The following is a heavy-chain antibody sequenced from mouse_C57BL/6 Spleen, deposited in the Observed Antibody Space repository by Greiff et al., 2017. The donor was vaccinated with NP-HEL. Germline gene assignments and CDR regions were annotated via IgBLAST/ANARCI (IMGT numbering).Heavy chain of an antibody. CDR2: IHPNSGST. V-gene: IGHV1-64*01. D-gene: IGHD1-1*01. Sequence: QVQLQQPGAELVKPGASVKLSCTASGYTFTSYWMHWVKQRPGQGLEWIGMIHPNSGSTNYNEKFKSKATLTVDKSSSTAYMQLSSLTSEDSAVYYFASPLYYGSSYMGYWGQGTTLTVSS. CDR3: ASPLYYGSSYMGY. CDR1: GYTFTSYW. J-gene: IGHJ2*01.